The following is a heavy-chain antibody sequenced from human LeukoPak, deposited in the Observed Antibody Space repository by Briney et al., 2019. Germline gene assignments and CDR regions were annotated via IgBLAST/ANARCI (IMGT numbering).Heavy chain of an antibody. Sequence: SGGSQRLSCAASGFTFSSYSVIWARQAPGKGLEWVSYVSSSGTTTYYADSVKGRFTISRDNGKNLVSLQMNSLRDEDTAVYYCARADRDGNKRFLDWGQGTLVSVSS. D-gene: IGHD5-24*01. CDR3: ARADRDGNKRFLD. J-gene: IGHJ4*01. CDR1: GFTFSSYS. CDR2: VSSSGTTT. V-gene: IGHV3-48*02.